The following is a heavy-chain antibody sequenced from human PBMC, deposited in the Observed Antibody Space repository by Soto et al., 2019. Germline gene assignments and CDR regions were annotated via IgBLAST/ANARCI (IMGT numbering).Heavy chain of an antibody. CDR1: GFRFSSHG. Sequence: QVQLVESGGGVVQPGRSLRLSGVTSGFRFSSHGMHWVRQAPGKGLEWVAVIWYDGSDKYYGDSVKGRYTISRDNSKNTLSLQMNSLRADDTAVYYCASQGGTGFPPDYWGPRTLVTVSS. V-gene: IGHV3-33*03. CDR3: ASQGGTGFPPDY. CDR2: IWYDGSDK. D-gene: IGHD3-16*01. J-gene: IGHJ4*02.